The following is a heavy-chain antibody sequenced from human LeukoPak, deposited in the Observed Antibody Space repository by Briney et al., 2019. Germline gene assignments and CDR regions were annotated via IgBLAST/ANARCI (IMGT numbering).Heavy chain of an antibody. CDR2: IDTDGSST. J-gene: IGHJ4*02. D-gene: IGHD2/OR15-2a*01. Sequence: PGGSLGLSCAASGFTFDSYWMHWVRHDPGEGLVWVSRIDTDGSSTSYADSVKGRFTISRDNAKNTLYLQMNSLRVEDTAVYYCAREVGYCNVDSCHEPVYWGQGTQVTVSS. CDR3: AREVGYCNVDSCHEPVY. CDR1: GFTFDSYW. V-gene: IGHV3-74*01.